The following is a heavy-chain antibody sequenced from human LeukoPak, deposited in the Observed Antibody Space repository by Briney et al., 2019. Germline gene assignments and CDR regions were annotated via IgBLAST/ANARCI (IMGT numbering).Heavy chain of an antibody. CDR2: IWYDGSNK. J-gene: IGHJ6*02. CDR1: GFTFSSYG. V-gene: IGHV3-33*01. CDR3: ARDRLYYYSSGMDPGLYGMDV. Sequence: GRSLRLSCAASGFTFSSYGMHWVRQAPGKGLEWVAVIWYDGSNKYYADSVKGRFTISRDNSKNTLYLQMNSLRAEDTAVYYCARDRLYYYSSGMDPGLYGMDVWGQGTTVTVSS. D-gene: IGHD3-10*01.